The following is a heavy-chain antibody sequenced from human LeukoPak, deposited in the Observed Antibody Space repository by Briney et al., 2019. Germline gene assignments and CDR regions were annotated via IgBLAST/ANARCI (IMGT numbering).Heavy chain of an antibody. D-gene: IGHD1-26*01. CDR1: GFTFSSYW. CDR2: IKQDGSEK. Sequence: GSLRLSCAASGFTFSSYWMSWVRQAPGKGLEWVANIKQDGSEKYYVDSVKGRFTISRDNAKNSLYLQMNSLRAEDTAVYYCAKHSGSYFPFFDYWGQGTLVTVSS. V-gene: IGHV3-7*01. J-gene: IGHJ4*02. CDR3: AKHSGSYFPFFDY.